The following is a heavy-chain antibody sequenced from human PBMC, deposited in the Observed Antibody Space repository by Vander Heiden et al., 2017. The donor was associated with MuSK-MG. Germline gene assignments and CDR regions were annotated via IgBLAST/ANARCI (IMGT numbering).Heavy chain of an antibody. CDR2: IGTAGDT. J-gene: IGHJ3*02. D-gene: IGHD1-26*01. CDR3: AMGAMGAFDI. CDR1: GLTFSSYE. V-gene: IGHV3-13*01. Sequence: EVQLVESGGGLVQPGGSLRLTCAASGLTFSSYELHGVRQATGKGLEWVSAIGTAGDTYYPGSVKGRFTISRENAKNSLYLQMNSLRAGDTAVYYCAMGAMGAFDIWGQGTMVTVSS.